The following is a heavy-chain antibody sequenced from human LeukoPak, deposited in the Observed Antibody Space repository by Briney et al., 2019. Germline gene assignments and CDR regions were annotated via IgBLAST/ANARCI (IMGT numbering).Heavy chain of an antibody. J-gene: IGHJ6*02. Sequence: SETLSLTCTVSGGSISSSSYYWGWIRQPPGKGLEWIGSIYYSGSTYYNPSLKSRVTISVDTSKNQFSLKLSSVTAADTAVYYCAREVAAGGYYYGMDVWGQGTTVTVSS. D-gene: IGHD6-13*01. CDR1: GGSISSSSYY. V-gene: IGHV4-39*07. CDR3: AREVAAGGYYYGMDV. CDR2: IYYSGST.